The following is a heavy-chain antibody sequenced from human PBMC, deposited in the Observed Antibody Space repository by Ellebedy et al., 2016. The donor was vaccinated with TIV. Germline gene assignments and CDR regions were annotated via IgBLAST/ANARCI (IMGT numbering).Heavy chain of an antibody. D-gene: IGHD3-10*01. V-gene: IGHV3-53*04. Sequence: GGSLRLXXAASGFTVSSNYMSWVRQAPGKGLEWVSVIYSGGSTYYADSVKGRFTISRHNSKNTLYLQMNSLRAEDTAVYYCARATHGKDYYGSGSYYMYYFDYWGQGTLVTVSS. CDR1: GFTVSSNY. CDR2: IYSGGST. J-gene: IGHJ4*02. CDR3: ARATHGKDYYGSGSYYMYYFDY.